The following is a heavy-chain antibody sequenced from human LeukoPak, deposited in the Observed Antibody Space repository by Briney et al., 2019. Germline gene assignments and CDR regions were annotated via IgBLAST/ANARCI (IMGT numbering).Heavy chain of an antibody. CDR3: ARLGIQLWGTRRFDY. D-gene: IGHD5-18*01. CDR1: GGSISSSSYY. CDR2: IYYSGST. Sequence: SETLSLTCTVSGGSISSSSYYWGWIRQPPGKGLEWIGSIYYSGSTYYNPSLKSRVTISVDTSKNQFSLKLSSVTAADTAVYYCARLGIQLWGTRRFDYWGQGTLVTVSS. V-gene: IGHV4-39*01. J-gene: IGHJ4*02.